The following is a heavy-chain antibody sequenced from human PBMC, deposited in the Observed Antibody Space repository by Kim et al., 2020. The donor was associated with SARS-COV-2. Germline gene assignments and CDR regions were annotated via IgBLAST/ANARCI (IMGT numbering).Heavy chain of an antibody. Sequence: SETLSLTCTVSGGSISSGGYYWSWIRQHPGKGLEWIGYIYYSGSTYYNPSLKSRVTISVDTSKNQFFLKLSSVTAAGTAVYYCAREALSSGWFYPWGQRTLCTPSS. J-gene: IGHJ5*02. CDR1: GGSISSGGYY. V-gene: IGHV4-31*03. CDR2: IYYSGST. D-gene: IGHD2-15*01. CDR3: AREALSSGWFYP.